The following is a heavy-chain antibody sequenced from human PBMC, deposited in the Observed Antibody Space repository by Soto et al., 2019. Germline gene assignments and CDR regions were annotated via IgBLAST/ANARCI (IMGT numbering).Heavy chain of an antibody. CDR3: ARVVAGNYDFWGGHLDV. Sequence: QVQLVQSGAEVRKPGSSVKISCTTSGGTFINYAINWVRQAPGQGLEWMGGIVPVHDTTSLARRFQDRVTFSADESTSTAFVVLSSLRSEDTAVYYCARVVAGNYDFWGGHLDVWGQGTLVTVSS. J-gene: IGHJ4*02. CDR2: IVPVHDTT. CDR1: GGTFINYA. V-gene: IGHV1-69*11. D-gene: IGHD3-3*01.